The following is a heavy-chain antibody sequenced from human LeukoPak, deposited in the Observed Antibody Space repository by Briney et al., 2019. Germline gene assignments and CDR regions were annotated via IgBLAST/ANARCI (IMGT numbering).Heavy chain of an antibody. D-gene: IGHD6-19*01. CDR2: IYHSGST. J-gene: IGHJ2*01. V-gene: IGHV4-4*02. Sequence: PSETLSLTCAVSGGSISSSNWWSWVRQPPGKGLEWIGEIYHSGSTNYNPSLKSRVTISVDKSKNQFSLKLSSVTAADTAVYYCARDPSSGWYWYFDLWGRGTLVTVSS. CDR1: GGSISSSNW. CDR3: ARDPSSGWYWYFDL.